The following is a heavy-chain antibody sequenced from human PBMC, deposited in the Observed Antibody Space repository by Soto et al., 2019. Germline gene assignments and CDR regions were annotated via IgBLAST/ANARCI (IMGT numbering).Heavy chain of an antibody. CDR2: IYYSGST. D-gene: IGHD3-16*01. CDR3: ARRYGGNFDY. CDR1: GGSISSYY. J-gene: IGHJ4*02. V-gene: IGHV4-59*01. Sequence: QVQLQESGPGLVKPSETPTLTCTVSGGSISSYYWSWIRQPPGKGLEWIGYIYYSGSTNYNPSLKRRVTISVDTSKNQFSLKLSSVTAADTAVYYCARRYGGNFDYWGQGTLVTVSS.